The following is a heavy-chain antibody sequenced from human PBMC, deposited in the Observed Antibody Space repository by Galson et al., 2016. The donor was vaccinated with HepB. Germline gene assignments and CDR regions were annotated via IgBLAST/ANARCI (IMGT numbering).Heavy chain of an antibody. Sequence: SLRLSCAVSGFTFSSYSMNWVRQAPGKGLEWVSSIASNSRYINYADSVKGRFTMSRDNAKNSLYLQMNSLSAEDTAVYYCARERNYYDSSGYYYDYFDYWGQGTRVTVSS. CDR3: ARERNYYDSSGYYYDYFDY. CDR2: IASNSRYI. D-gene: IGHD3-22*01. J-gene: IGHJ4*02. CDR1: GFTFSSYS. V-gene: IGHV3-21*01.